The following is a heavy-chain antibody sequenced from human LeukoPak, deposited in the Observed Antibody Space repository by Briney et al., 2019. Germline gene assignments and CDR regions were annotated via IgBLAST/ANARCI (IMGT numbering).Heavy chain of an antibody. CDR1: GYTHTEIY. CDR3: ATKPGGPAHDY. J-gene: IGHJ4*02. Sequence: ASVKVSCKVSGYTHTEIYMHWARHAPGKGLEWMGGFDPEDGETIYAQKFQGRVTMTEDTSTDTAYMELSSLRSEDTAVYYCATKPGGPAHDYWGQGTLVTVSS. CDR2: FDPEDGET. D-gene: IGHD1-14*01. V-gene: IGHV1-24*01.